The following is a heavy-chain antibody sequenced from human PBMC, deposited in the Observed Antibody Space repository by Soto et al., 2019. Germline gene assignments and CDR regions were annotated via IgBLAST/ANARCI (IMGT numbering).Heavy chain of an antibody. D-gene: IGHD5-12*01. Sequence: QVQLVESGGGVVQPGQSLRLSCAASGFTFSDYAMHWVRQAPGKGLEWVAVISHDETTKYYVDSVKGRFTISRDNSKNTLPLQMDSLRVEDTALYYCARTRNYIVATTPDYWGQGTLVTVSS. CDR1: GFTFSDYA. J-gene: IGHJ4*02. CDR2: ISHDETTK. CDR3: ARTRNYIVATTPDY. V-gene: IGHV3-30-3*01.